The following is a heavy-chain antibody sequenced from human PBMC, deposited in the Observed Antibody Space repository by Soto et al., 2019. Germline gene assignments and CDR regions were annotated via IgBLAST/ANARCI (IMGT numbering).Heavy chain of an antibody. CDR2: ISAYNGNT. CDR3: ARGGGQMDV. CDR1: GYTFISYG. J-gene: IGHJ6*02. V-gene: IGHV1-18*04. Sequence: ASVKVSCKASGYTFISYGFSWVRQAAGQGLEWMVRISAYNGNTNYAQKYQDRVTMTTDTSTSTAYMELRSLRSDDTAVYYCARGGGQMDVWGQGTTVTVSS. D-gene: IGHD3-16*01.